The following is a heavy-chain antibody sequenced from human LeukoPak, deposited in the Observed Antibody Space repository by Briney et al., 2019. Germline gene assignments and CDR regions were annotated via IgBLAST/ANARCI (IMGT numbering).Heavy chain of an antibody. D-gene: IGHD2-15*01. J-gene: IGHJ4*02. Sequence: ASVKVSCKASGYTFTGYYMHWVRQAPGQGLEWMGWINPNSGGTNYAQKFQGRVTMTRDTSISTAYMELSRLRSDDTAVYYCASDLGFAYCSGGSCSPYWGQGTLVTVSS. CDR1: GYTFTGYY. CDR2: INPNSGGT. CDR3: ASDLGFAYCSGGSCSPY. V-gene: IGHV1-2*02.